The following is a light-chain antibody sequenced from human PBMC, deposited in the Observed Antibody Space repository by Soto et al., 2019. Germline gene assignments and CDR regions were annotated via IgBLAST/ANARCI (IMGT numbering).Light chain of an antibody. V-gene: IGLV1-44*01. CDR3: AAWDDSLNGVV. Sequence: QLLLTQPPSASGTPGQRVTISCSGGSSNIGSYTVNWYQQLPGTAPKLLIYSNNQRPSGVPDRFSGSKSGTSVSLAISGLQSEDEADYYCAAWDDSLNGVVFGGGTQLTVL. CDR1: SSNIGSYT. CDR2: SNN. J-gene: IGLJ2*01.